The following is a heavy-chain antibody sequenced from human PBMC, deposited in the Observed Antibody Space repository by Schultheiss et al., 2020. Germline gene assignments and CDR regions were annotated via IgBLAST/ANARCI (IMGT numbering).Heavy chain of an antibody. V-gene: IGHV1-2*04. CDR1: GYTFTGYY. Sequence: ASVKVSCKASGYTFTGYYMHWVRQAPGQGLEWMGWINPNSGGTNYAQKFQGWVTMTRDTSISTAYMELSRLRSDDTAVYYCAISYGDIVVVPAANTGHYYYGMDVWGQGTTVNGYS. J-gene: IGHJ6*02. CDR3: AISYGDIVVVPAANTGHYYYGMDV. D-gene: IGHD2-2*01. CDR2: INPNSGGT.